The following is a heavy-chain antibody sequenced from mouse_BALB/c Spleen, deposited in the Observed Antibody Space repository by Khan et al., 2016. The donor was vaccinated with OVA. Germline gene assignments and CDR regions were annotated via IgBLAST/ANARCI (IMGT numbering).Heavy chain of an antibody. J-gene: IGHJ2*01. D-gene: IGHD1-1*01. CDR3: GRSREPEYFDY. CDR2: IWAGGST. CDR1: GFSLTSYA. Sequence: QVQLQQSGPGLVAPSQSLSITCTVTGFSLTSYAIHWIRQPPGKGLEWLGVIWAGGSTNYNSALMYRLSISKDNSKSQVFLKMNSLQTHDTAMYCCGRSREPEYFDYWGQSTTLTVSS. V-gene: IGHV2-9*02.